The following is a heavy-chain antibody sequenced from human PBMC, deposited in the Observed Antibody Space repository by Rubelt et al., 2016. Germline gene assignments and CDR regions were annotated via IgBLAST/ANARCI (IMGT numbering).Heavy chain of an antibody. CDR1: TFTSYG. Sequence: TFTSYGISWVRQAPGQGLEWMGWISAYNGNTNYAQKLQGRVTMTTDTSTSTAYMELRSLRSDDTAVYYCARGDLYSSSWYYFDYWGQGTLVTVSS. CDR3: ARGDLYSSSWYYFDY. D-gene: IGHD6-13*01. V-gene: IGHV1-18*01. CDR2: ISAYNGNT. J-gene: IGHJ4*02.